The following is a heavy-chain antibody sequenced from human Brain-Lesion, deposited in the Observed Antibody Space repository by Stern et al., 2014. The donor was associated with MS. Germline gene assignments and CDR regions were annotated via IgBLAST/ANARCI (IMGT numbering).Heavy chain of an antibody. CDR3: AREDCGGDCPPNY. V-gene: IGHV3-33*01. CDR2: IWFDGNTK. D-gene: IGHD2-21*02. CDR1: GYTFISYG. Sequence: VQLVESGGGVVKPGRSLRLSCEGSGYTFISYGIHWVRQAPGKGLEWVTVIWFDGNTKYYADCVKGRFTISRDNSKNTVYLHMDSLRADDTAVYYCAREDCGGDCPPNYWGRGTLVTVSS. J-gene: IGHJ4*02.